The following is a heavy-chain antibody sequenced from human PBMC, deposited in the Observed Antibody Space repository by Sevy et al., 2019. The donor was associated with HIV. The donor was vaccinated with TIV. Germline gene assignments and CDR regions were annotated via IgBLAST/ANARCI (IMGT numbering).Heavy chain of an antibody. D-gene: IGHD3-22*01. V-gene: IGHV4-34*01. J-gene: IGHJ4*02. CDR1: GGSFSNDD. Sequence: SETLSLTCAVYGGSFSNDDRSWIRQPPGKGLEWIGEINHSGSTNYNPSLKSRVTISIDTSKNQFSLKLTSVTAADTAVYYCARWRGTRVTMMVVVTTGYFVNWGQGALVTVSS. CDR3: ARWRGTRVTMMVVVTTGYFVN. CDR2: INHSGST.